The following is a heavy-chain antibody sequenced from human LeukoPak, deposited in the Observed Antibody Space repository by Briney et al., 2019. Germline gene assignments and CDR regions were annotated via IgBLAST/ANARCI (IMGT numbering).Heavy chain of an antibody. Sequence: GGSLRLSCAASGFTFSSYGMHWVRQAPGQGLEGGAIIWYDGTNKYYADSVKGRFTISRDNSKNTLYLQMNSLRAEDTGVYYCAKSRDSSGWTYFDYWGQGTLVTVSS. CDR2: IWYDGTNK. CDR1: GFTFSSYG. J-gene: IGHJ4*02. D-gene: IGHD6-19*01. CDR3: AKSRDSSGWTYFDY. V-gene: IGHV3-33*06.